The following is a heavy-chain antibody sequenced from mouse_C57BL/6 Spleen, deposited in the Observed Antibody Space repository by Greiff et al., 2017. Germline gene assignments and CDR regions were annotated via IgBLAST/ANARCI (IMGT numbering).Heavy chain of an antibody. J-gene: IGHJ4*01. CDR1: GFSLTSYG. Sequence: VKVVESGPGLVQPSQSLSITCTVSGFSLTSYGVHWVRQSPGKGLEWLGVIWSGGSTDYNAAFISRLSISKDNSKSQVFFKMNSLQADDTAIYYCARKGLGPYYYAMDYWGQGTSVTVSS. D-gene: IGHD4-1*01. CDR3: ARKGLGPYYYAMDY. V-gene: IGHV2-2*01. CDR2: IWSGGST.